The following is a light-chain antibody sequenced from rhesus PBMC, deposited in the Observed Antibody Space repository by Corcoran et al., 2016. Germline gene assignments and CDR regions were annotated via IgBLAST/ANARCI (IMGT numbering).Light chain of an antibody. CDR1: QSLSNY. Sequence: DIQMTQSPSSLSASVGDRVTITCQASQSLSNYLKWYQQKPGKITKLLIYRASSLQSGIPSRFSGSGSGTDFTLPFSSLQREDFATSDFQQGSSYPYSFGRGTKVEIK. CDR2: RAS. V-gene: IGKV1S9*01. CDR3: QQGSSYPYS. J-gene: IGKJ2*01.